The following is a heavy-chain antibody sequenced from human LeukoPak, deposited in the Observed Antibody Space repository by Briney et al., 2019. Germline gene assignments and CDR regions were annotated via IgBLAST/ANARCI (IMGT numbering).Heavy chain of an antibody. Sequence: GGSLRLSCAASGFTFSSYWMSWVRMAPGKGLEWVANIKQDGSEKYYVDSVKGRFTISRDNAKISLYLQMNSLRAEDTAVYYCARCLYGGNSDFHYWGQGTLVTVSS. CDR1: GFTFSSYW. D-gene: IGHD4-23*01. V-gene: IGHV3-7*01. CDR2: IKQDGSEK. CDR3: ARCLYGGNSDFHY. J-gene: IGHJ4*02.